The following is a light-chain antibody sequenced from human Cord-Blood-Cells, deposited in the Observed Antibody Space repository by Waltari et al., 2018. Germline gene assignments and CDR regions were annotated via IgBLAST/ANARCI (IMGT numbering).Light chain of an antibody. CDR1: QSVSSN. Sequence: EIVMTQSPATLSVSPGVRATLSCRASQSVSSNLAWYQQKPGQAPRLLIYGASNRATGIPARFSGSGSGTEFTLTISSLQSEDFAVYYCQQYNNWPRTFGQGTKVEIK. CDR3: QQYNNWPRT. CDR2: GAS. V-gene: IGKV3-15*01. J-gene: IGKJ1*01.